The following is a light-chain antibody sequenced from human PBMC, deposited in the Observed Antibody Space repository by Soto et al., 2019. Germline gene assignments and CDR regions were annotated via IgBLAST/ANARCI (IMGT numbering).Light chain of an antibody. V-gene: IGLV2-8*01. Sequence: QSERTRSPSXSASPGRSVTISGTGRGGDMGSYNYVSWYQQHPGKAPKIIIYAVNKRPYGVPDPLYGSKSGITASLTVSGIQADDEADYYCGEHAGSNTWVFGGWTK. CDR2: AVN. J-gene: IGLJ3*02. CDR3: GEHAGSNTWV. CDR1: GGDMGSYNY.